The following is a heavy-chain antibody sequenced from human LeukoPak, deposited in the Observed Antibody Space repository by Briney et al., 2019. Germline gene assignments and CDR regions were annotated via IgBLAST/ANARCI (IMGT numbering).Heavy chain of an antibody. CDR1: GGSISSYY. CDR3: ARGHYYDSSGYWGNWFDP. D-gene: IGHD3-22*01. J-gene: IGHJ5*02. Sequence: NPSETLSLTCTVSGGSISSYYWSWIRQPPGKGLEWIGEINHSGSTNYNPSLKSRVTISVDTSKNQFSLKLSSVTAADTAVYYCARGHYYDSSGYWGNWFDPWGQGTLVTVSS. CDR2: INHSGST. V-gene: IGHV4-34*01.